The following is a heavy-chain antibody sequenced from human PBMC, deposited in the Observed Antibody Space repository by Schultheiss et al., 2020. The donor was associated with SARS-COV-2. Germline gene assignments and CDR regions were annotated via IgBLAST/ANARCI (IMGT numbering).Heavy chain of an antibody. D-gene: IGHD3-3*01. CDR3: AKVNAGPPPLDMDV. CDR2: ISGSGGST. CDR1: GFTFSSYS. J-gene: IGHJ6*02. Sequence: GGSLRLSCAASGFTFSSYSMNWVRQAPGKGLEWVSAISGSGGSTYYADSVKGRFTISRDNSKNTLYLQMNSLRAEDTAVYYCAKVNAGPPPLDMDVWGQGTTVTVSS. V-gene: IGHV3-23*01.